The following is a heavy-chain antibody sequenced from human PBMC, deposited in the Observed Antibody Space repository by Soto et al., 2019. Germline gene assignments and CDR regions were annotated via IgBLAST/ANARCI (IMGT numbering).Heavy chain of an antibody. CDR1: GFTFSDYY. Sequence: PGGSLRLSCAASGFTFSDYYMSWIRQAPGKGLAWVSCISSRSTYTNYADSVNGRFTISRDNAKNSLYLQMSSLRADDTAVYYCAKDRATLRFFRSDNFFELEYWGQGTMVTVSS. CDR2: ISSRSTYT. J-gene: IGHJ4*01. CDR3: AKDRATLRFFRSDNFFELEY. V-gene: IGHV3-11*06. D-gene: IGHD3-3*01.